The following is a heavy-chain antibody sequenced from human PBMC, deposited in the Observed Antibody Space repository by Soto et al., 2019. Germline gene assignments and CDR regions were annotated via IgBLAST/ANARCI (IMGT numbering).Heavy chain of an antibody. CDR2: IYTSGST. CDR1: GGSISSYY. D-gene: IGHD6-19*01. CDR3: ARDPLTVAGTGISADP. V-gene: IGHV4-4*07. J-gene: IGHJ5*02. Sequence: PSETLSLTCTVSGGSISSYYWSWIRQPAGKGLEWIGRIYTSGSTNYNPSLKSRVTMSVDTSKNQFSLKLSSVTAADTAVYYCARDPLTVAGTGISADPWGQGTLVTVSS.